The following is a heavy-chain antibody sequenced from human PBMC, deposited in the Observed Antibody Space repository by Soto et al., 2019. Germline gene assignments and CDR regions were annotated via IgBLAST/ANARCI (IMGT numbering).Heavy chain of an antibody. Sequence: EVQLLDSGGGLVQPGGSLRLSCAASGFTFSSYAMNWVRQAPGKGLEWVSVISGSGDSTYYADSVKGRFTISRDNSKNTLYLQMNSLRAEDTAVYYCARRGTGTDVDYWGQGTLVTVSS. J-gene: IGHJ4*02. V-gene: IGHV3-23*01. D-gene: IGHD6-13*01. CDR2: ISGSGDST. CDR3: ARRGTGTDVDY. CDR1: GFTFSSYA.